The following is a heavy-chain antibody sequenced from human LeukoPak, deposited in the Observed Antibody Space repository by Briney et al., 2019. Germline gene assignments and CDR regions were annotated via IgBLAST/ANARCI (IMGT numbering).Heavy chain of an antibody. J-gene: IGHJ4*02. CDR2: ISGSGGST. CDR1: GFTFSSYA. V-gene: IGHV3-23*01. D-gene: IGHD3-10*01. Sequence: GGSLRLTCAASGFTFSSYAMSWVRHAPGKGLEWVSAISGSGGSTYYADSVKGRFTISRDNSKNTLYLQMNSLRAEDTAVYYCAKPIWFGELLPFDYWGQGTLVTVSS. CDR3: AKPIWFGELLPFDY.